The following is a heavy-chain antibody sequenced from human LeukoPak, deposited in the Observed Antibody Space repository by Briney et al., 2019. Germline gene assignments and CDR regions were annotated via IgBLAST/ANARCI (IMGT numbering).Heavy chain of an antibody. CDR2: ISSSSSYI. D-gene: IGHD3-10*01. V-gene: IGHV3-21*01. Sequence: GGSLRLSCAASGFSFSSYSMNWVRQAPGKGLEWVSSISSSSSYIYYADSGKGRFTSARDNAKNSLYLQMNSLTAEDTAVYYCARAPAPVLLWFGEFDYWGQGTLVTVSS. CDR3: ARAPAPVLLWFGEFDY. CDR1: GFSFSSYS. J-gene: IGHJ4*02.